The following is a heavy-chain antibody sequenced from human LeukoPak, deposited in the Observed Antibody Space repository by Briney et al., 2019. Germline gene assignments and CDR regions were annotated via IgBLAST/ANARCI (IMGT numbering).Heavy chain of an antibody. Sequence: GGSLRLSCAASGFTFSSYAMSWVRQAPGKGLEWVSAISGSGGSTYYADSVKGRFTISRDNSKNTLYLQMNSLRAEDTAVYYCARGLRRFLEWLPNDYWGQGTLVTVSS. CDR1: GFTFSSYA. D-gene: IGHD3-3*01. CDR2: ISGSGGST. CDR3: ARGLRRFLEWLPNDY. J-gene: IGHJ4*02. V-gene: IGHV3-23*01.